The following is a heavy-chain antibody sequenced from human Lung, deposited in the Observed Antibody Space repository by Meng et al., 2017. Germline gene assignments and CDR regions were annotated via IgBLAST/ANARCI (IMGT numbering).Heavy chain of an antibody. V-gene: IGHV1-69*02. CDR1: GGTFSSYP. CDR3: ATVAAVGTDYYYSGMDV. CDR2: IIPIFGMT. D-gene: IGHD6-13*01. Sequence: QVQLVQSGAEVKKPGSSVKVSCKASGGTFSSYPISWVRQAPGQGLEWMGRIIPIFGMTKYAPKFQGRVTIIADKATSTAYMELSTLRSEDTAVYYCATVAAVGTDYYYSGMDVWGQGTTVTVSS. J-gene: IGHJ6*02.